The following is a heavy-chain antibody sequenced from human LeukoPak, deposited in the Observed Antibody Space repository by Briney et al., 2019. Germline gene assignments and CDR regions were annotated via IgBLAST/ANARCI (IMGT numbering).Heavy chain of an antibody. CDR2: ILENGSYQ. V-gene: IGHV3-30*04. D-gene: IGHD1-14*01. CDR3: ARVQGGGFRTADY. Sequence: GGSLRLSCAAFGFTFSNYIMHWVRQAPGKGLDWVAVILENGSYQYYADSVKGRFTISRDNSKNTLFLQMNSLRDEDTAVYYCARVQGGGFRTADYWGQGTLVAVSS. CDR1: GFTFSNYI. J-gene: IGHJ4*02.